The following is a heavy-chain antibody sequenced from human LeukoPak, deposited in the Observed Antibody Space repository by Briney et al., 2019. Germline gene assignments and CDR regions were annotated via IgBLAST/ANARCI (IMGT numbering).Heavy chain of an antibody. CDR2: IYYSGST. J-gene: IGHJ4*02. D-gene: IGHD4-23*01. V-gene: IGHV4-39*07. CDR3: ARAAVTTVVTSPFDY. CDR1: GGSISSSSYY. Sequence: SETLSLTCTVSGGSISSSSYYWGWIRQPPGEGLEWIGSIYYSGSTYYNPSLKSRVTISVDTSKNQFSLKLSSVTAADTAVYYCARAAVTTVVTSPFDYWGQGTLVTVSS.